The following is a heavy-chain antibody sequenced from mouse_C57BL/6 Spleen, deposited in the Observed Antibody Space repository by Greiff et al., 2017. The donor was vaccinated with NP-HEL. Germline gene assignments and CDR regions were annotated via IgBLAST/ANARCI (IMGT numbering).Heavy chain of an antibody. CDR1: GYTFTSYG. J-gene: IGHJ2*01. V-gene: IGHV1-72*01. CDR3: ARRDDGYSYFDY. Sequence: QVQLQQPGAELVKPGASVKLSCKASGYTFTSYGMPWVTQRPGRGLEWIGSIDPNSGGTKYTENLKSKSTLTIDKPSSTAYLQLSSLTSEYSAGDHGARRDDGYSYFDYWGQGTPLTVS. D-gene: IGHD2-3*01. CDR2: IDPNSGGT.